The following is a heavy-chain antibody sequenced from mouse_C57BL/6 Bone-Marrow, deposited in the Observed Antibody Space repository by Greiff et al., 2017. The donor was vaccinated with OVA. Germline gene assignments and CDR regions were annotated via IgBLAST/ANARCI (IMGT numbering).Heavy chain of an antibody. CDR2: IDPSDSYT. Sequence: QVQLKQPGAELVKPGASVKLSCKASGYTFTSYWMQWVKQRPGQGLEWIGEIDPSDSYTNYNQKFKGKATLTVDTSSSTAYMQLSSLTSEDSAVYYCARSGRDYFDYWGQGTTLTVSS. CDR3: ARSGRDYFDY. CDR1: GYTFTSYW. V-gene: IGHV1-50*01. J-gene: IGHJ2*01. D-gene: IGHD3-2*02.